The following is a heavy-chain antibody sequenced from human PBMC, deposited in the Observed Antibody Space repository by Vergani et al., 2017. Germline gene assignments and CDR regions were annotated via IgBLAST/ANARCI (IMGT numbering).Heavy chain of an antibody. CDR1: GFTFSSYW. CDR2: IKQDGSEK. CDR3: AMDSSGYYDHFDY. Sequence: EVQLVESGGGLVQPGGSLRLSCAASGFTFSSYWMSWVRQAPGKGLEWVANIKQDGSEKYYVDSGKGRFTISRDNAKNSLYLQMNSLRAEDTAVYYCAMDSSGYYDHFDYWGQGTLVTVSS. V-gene: IGHV3-7*04. D-gene: IGHD3-22*01. J-gene: IGHJ4*02.